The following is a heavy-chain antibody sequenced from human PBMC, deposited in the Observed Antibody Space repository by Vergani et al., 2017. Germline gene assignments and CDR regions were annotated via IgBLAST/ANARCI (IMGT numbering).Heavy chain of an antibody. CDR1: GYTFSTYG. CDR3: ARAEVLDFGDYAHFNY. Sequence: QVQLVQSGAEVKKPGASVKVSCKASGYTFSTYGISWVRQAPGQGLEWMGWISAYNGNTNYPEKFQGRLTMTTDTSTRTAYMELRSLRSDDTAVYFCARAEVLDFGDYAHFNYWGQGTLVTVSS. V-gene: IGHV1-18*01. CDR2: ISAYNGNT. J-gene: IGHJ4*02. D-gene: IGHD4-17*01.